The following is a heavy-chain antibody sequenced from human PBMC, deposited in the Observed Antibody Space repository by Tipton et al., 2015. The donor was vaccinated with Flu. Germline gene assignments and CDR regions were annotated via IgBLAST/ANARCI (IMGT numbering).Heavy chain of an antibody. D-gene: IGHD2-21*02. CDR1: GGSFSGYY. Sequence: TLSLTCAVYGGSFSGYYWRWIRQPPGKGLEWIGEINHSGSTNYNPSLKSRVTISGDTSKNQFSLKLSSVTASDTAVYYCATHCVGVCSHAFDIWGQGTMVTVS. V-gene: IGHV4-34*01. J-gene: IGHJ3*02. CDR3: ATHCVGVCSHAFDI. CDR2: INHSGST.